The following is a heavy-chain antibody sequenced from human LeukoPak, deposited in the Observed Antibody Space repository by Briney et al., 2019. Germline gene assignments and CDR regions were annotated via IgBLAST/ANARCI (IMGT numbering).Heavy chain of an antibody. J-gene: IGHJ4*02. CDR3: ARMTTVTTGLDY. V-gene: IGHV1-3*01. D-gene: IGHD4-17*01. CDR1: GYTFTSYA. Sequence: ASVKVSCKASGYTFTSYAMHWVRQAPGQRLEWMGWINAGDGNTKYSQKFQGRVTITRDTSASTAYTELSSLRSEDTAVYYCARMTTVTTGLDYWGQGTLVTVSS. CDR2: INAGDGNT.